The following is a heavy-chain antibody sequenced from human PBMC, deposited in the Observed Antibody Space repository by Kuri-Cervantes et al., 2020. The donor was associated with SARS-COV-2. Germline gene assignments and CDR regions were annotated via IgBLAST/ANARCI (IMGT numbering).Heavy chain of an antibody. Sequence: ESLKISCAVYGGSFSGYYWSWIRQPPGEGLEWIGEINHSGSTNYNPSLKSRVTISVDTSKNQFSLKLSSVTAADTAVYYCARGGFGYWGQGTLVTVSS. J-gene: IGHJ4*02. CDR1: GGSFSGYY. CDR3: ARGGFGY. V-gene: IGHV4-34*01. CDR2: INHSGST.